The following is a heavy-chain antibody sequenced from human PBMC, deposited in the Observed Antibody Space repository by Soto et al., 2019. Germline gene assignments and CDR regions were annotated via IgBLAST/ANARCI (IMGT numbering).Heavy chain of an antibody. CDR1: GGSFSTSY. CDR3: ARHLGGRPGY. D-gene: IGHD1-26*01. J-gene: IGHJ4*02. V-gene: IGHV4-59*08. Sequence: QVQLQESGPGLVKPSETLSLTCAVSGGSFSTSYWSWIRQPPGKGLEWIGYVYYSGYTNYNPSLTSRVATSVDTSRDQFSLKLSSVTAADTAVYYCARHLGGRPGYWGQGILVTVSS. CDR2: VYYSGYT.